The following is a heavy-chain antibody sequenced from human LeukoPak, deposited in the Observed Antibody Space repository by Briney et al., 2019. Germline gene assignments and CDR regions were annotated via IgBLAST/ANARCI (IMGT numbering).Heavy chain of an antibody. J-gene: IGHJ4*02. D-gene: IGHD4-11*01. CDR1: GGSISSYY. V-gene: IGHV4-59*01. CDR2: IYHSGST. Sequence: ETLSLTCTVSGGSISSYYWSWTRPSPGKGLEWIGYIYHSGSTKYNPSLKSRVTISIDTSKNQFSLNLTSVTAADTAVYYCSTDSPTGFDHWGQGALVTVSS. CDR3: STDSPTGFDH.